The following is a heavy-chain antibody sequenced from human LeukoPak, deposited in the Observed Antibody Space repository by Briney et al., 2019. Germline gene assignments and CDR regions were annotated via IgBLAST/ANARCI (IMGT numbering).Heavy chain of an antibody. J-gene: IGHJ4*02. CDR2: ISSRSSYI. V-gene: IGHV3-21*01. Sequence: GGSLRLSCAASGFTFSSYGMHWVRQAPGKGLEWVSSISSRSSYIYYADSLKGRFTISRDNAKNSLYLQMNSLRAEDTAVYYGARGPWNDFWSGYYLTYWGQGTLVTVSS. CDR1: GFTFSSYG. D-gene: IGHD3-3*01. CDR3: ARGPWNDFWSGYYLTY.